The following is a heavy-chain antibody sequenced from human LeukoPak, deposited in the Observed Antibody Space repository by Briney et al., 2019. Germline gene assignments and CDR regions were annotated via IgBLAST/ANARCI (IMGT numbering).Heavy chain of an antibody. V-gene: IGHV1-2*02. CDR2: INPNSGGT. Sequence: ASVKVSCKASGHTFTGYYMHWVRQAPGQGLEWMGWINPNSGGTNYAQKFQGRVTMTRDTSISTAYMELSRLRSDDTAVYYCARAGSGFYYYYYYMDVWGKGTTVTVSS. CDR1: GHTFTGYY. D-gene: IGHD6-19*01. CDR3: ARAGSGFYYYYYYMDV. J-gene: IGHJ6*03.